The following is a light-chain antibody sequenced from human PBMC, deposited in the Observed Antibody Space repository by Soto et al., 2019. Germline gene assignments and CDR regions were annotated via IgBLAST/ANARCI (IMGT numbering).Light chain of an antibody. CDR3: QQYGSSGT. Sequence: EIVLTQSPGTPSLSPWEIATLSCRASQRVSNNYLAWYQQKPGQAPRLLIYGASNRATGIPDRFSGSGSGTNFTLTSSRLEPEDFAVYYCQQYGSSGTFGHGTKVDIK. J-gene: IGKJ1*01. CDR1: QRVSNNY. CDR2: GAS. V-gene: IGKV3-20*01.